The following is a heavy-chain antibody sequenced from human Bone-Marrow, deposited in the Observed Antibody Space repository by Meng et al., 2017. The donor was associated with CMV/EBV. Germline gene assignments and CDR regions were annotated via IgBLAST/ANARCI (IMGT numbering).Heavy chain of an antibody. Sequence: ASVKVSCKASGYTFTSYYMHWVRQAPGQGLEWMGWINPNSGGTNYAQKFQGRVTMTRDTSISTAYMELSRLRSDDTAVYYCARDAPDSPYYDFWSGWYYGMDVWGQGTTVTVSS. CDR1: GYTFTSYY. J-gene: IGHJ6*02. CDR3: ARDAPDSPYYDFWSGWYYGMDV. D-gene: IGHD3-3*01. CDR2: INPNSGGT. V-gene: IGHV1-2*02.